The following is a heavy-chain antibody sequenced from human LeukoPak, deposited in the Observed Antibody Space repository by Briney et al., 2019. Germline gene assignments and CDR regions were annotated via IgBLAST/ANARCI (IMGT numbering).Heavy chain of an antibody. CDR3: ARGARAGYNLEPFDY. CDR2: IYYSGST. D-gene: IGHD5-24*01. J-gene: IGHJ4*02. V-gene: IGHV4-59*08. CDR1: GGSMSSYY. Sequence: SETLSLTCTVSGGSMSSYYWSWIRQPPGKGLEWIGYIYYSGSTKYNPSLKSRVTISVDTSKNQFSLKLSTVTAANTAVYYCARGARAGYNLEPFDYWGQGTLVTVSS.